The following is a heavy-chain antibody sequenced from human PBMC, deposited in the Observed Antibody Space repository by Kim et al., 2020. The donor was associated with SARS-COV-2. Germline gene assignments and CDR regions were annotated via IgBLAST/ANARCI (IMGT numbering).Heavy chain of an antibody. D-gene: IGHD1-26*01. J-gene: IGHJ6*02. CDR2: ISYDGSNK. CDR3: ASDWEDYPYYYGMDV. CDR1: GFTFSSYG. V-gene: IGHV3-33*05. Sequence: GGSLRLSCAASGFTFSSYGMHWVRQAPGKGLEWVAVISYDGSNKYYADSVKGRFTISRDNSKNTLYLQMNSLRAEDTAVYYCASDWEDYPYYYGMDVWGQGTTVTVSS.